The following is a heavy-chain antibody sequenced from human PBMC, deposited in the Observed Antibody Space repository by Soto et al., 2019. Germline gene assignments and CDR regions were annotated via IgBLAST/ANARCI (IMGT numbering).Heavy chain of an antibody. Sequence: EVQLVESGGGLVQPGGSLRLSFAASGFNFSRYWINWVRQAPGKGLEWVATMKQDRTDTYYANSVKGRFTISRDNSKNSLYLQMTSLTAEDTAVYYCAREWDTYGYGGFDYWGQGTLVTVSS. CDR3: AREWDTYGYGGFDY. CDR2: MKQDRTDT. V-gene: IGHV3-7*01. D-gene: IGHD5-18*01. J-gene: IGHJ4*02. CDR1: GFNFSRYW.